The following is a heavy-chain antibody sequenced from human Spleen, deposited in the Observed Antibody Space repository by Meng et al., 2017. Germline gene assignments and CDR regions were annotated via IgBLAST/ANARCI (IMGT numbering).Heavy chain of an antibody. CDR2: IPHRGSS. CDR1: GDSITNHNW. J-gene: IGHJ4*02. Sequence: QVQLRESGPALVKPSETLSLTCAVSGDSITNHNWWAWVRQPPGKGLEWIGEIPHRGSSAYNPSLKSRVSMSIDKSKNQFSLKLSSVTAADTAVYYCAVKDYTFWSGYSSYYWGQGTLVTVSS. D-gene: IGHD3-3*01. CDR3: AVKDYTFWSGYSSYY. V-gene: IGHV4-4*02.